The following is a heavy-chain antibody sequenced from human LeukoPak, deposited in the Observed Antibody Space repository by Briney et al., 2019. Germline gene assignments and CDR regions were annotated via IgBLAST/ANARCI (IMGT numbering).Heavy chain of an antibody. CDR1: GFTFSSYS. D-gene: IGHD6-19*01. V-gene: IGHV3-21*01. CDR2: ISSSSSYI. CDR3: ARVGAIIAVAGTLDY. Sequence: GGSLRLSCAASGFTFSSYSMNWVRQAPGKGLEWVSSISSSSSYIYYADSVKGRFTISRDNAKNSLYLQMNSLRAEDTAVYYCARVGAIIAVAGTLDYWGQGTLVTVSS. J-gene: IGHJ4*02.